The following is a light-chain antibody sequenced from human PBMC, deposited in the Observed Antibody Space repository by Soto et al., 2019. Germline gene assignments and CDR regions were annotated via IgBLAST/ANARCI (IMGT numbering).Light chain of an antibody. CDR1: QSVSSL. V-gene: IGKV3-15*01. CDR2: GAT. J-gene: IGKJ1*01. CDR3: QQYNNWPRT. Sequence: EIVMTQSPATLSVSPGERATLSCRASQSVSSLLAWYQQKPGQAPRLLIHGATTGATGIPARFSGSGSGTEFTLTISSLQSEDFAVYYCQQYNNWPRTFGQGTKVDI.